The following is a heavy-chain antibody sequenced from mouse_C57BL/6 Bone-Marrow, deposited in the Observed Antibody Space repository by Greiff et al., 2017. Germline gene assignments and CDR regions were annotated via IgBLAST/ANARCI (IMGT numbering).Heavy chain of an antibody. Sequence: EVQGVESGGGLVKPGGSLKLSCAASGFPFSSYAMSWVRQTPEKRLAWVATISDGGSYTYYPDNVKGRFTISRDNAKNNLYLQMSHLKSEDTAMYYCARARYFDVWGTGTTVTVSS. CDR2: ISDGGSYT. CDR1: GFPFSSYA. V-gene: IGHV5-4*01. J-gene: IGHJ1*03. CDR3: ARARYFDV.